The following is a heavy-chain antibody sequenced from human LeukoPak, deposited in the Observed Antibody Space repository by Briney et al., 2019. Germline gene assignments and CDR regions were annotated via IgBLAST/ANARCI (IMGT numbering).Heavy chain of an antibody. CDR1: GSSFRTYW. J-gene: IGHJ4*02. CDR2: IKEDGSEK. Sequence: GGSLRLSCAASGSSFRTYWMKWVRQAPGKGLEWVANIKEDGSEKYYVDSVKGRFTIYRDNAENSLYLQMNSLTTEDTGVYFCARAYDKSGRSGDFWGQGTLVTVSS. D-gene: IGHD3-22*01. CDR3: ARAYDKSGRSGDF. V-gene: IGHV3-7*01.